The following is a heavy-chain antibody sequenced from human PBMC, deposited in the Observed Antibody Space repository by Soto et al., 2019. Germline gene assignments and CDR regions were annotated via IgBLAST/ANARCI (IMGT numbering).Heavy chain of an antibody. CDR3: AKDTSGQEYSGYEGDY. CDR2: ISGSGGST. CDR1: GFTFSSYA. D-gene: IGHD5-12*01. J-gene: IGHJ4*02. V-gene: IGHV3-23*01. Sequence: GGSLRLSCAASGFTFSSYAMSWVRQAPGKGLEWVSAISGSGGSTYYADSVKGRFTISRDNSKNTLYLQMNSLRAEDTAVYYCAKDTSGQEYSGYEGDYWGQGTLVTVSS.